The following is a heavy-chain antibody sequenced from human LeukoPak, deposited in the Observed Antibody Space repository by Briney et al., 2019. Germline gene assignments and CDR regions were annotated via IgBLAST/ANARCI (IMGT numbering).Heavy chain of an antibody. CDR1: GFTFSSYW. Sequence: LTGGSLRLSCGASGFTFSSYWMSWVRQAPGKGLEWVANIKQDGSEKYYVDSVKGRFTISRDNAKNSLYLQMNSLRAEDTAVYYCARRGYSSTQHVVGSDNYYYYYYMDVWGKGTTVTVSS. CDR2: IKQDGSEK. J-gene: IGHJ6*03. V-gene: IGHV3-7*01. CDR3: ARRGYSSTQHVVGSDNYYYYYYMDV. D-gene: IGHD6-13*01.